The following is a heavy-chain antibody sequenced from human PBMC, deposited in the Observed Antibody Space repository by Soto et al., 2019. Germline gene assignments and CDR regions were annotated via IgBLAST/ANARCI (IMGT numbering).Heavy chain of an antibody. CDR2: INAGNGNT. J-gene: IGHJ5*02. CDR1: GYTFTSYA. D-gene: IGHD3-9*01. Sequence: ASVKVSCKASGYTFTSYAMHWVRQAPGQRLEWMGWINAGNGNTKYSQKFQGRVTITRDTSASTAYMELRSLRSDDTAVYYCARVYYDILTGSYSWFDPWGQGTLVTVSS. CDR3: ARVYYDILTGSYSWFDP. V-gene: IGHV1-3*01.